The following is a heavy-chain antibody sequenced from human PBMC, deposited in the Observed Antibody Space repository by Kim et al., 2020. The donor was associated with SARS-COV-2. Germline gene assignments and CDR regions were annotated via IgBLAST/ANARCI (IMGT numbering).Heavy chain of an antibody. J-gene: IGHJ4*02. Sequence: SETLSLTCAVYGGSFSGYYWSWIRQPPGKGLEWIGEINHSGSTNYNPSLKSRVTISVDTSKNQFSLKLSSVTAADTAVYYCARTHFNQRYIVVVPAATTNPRYYFDYWGQGTLVTVSS. CDR2: INHSGST. CDR3: ARTHFNQRYIVVVPAATTNPRYYFDY. V-gene: IGHV4-34*01. CDR1: GGSFSGYY. D-gene: IGHD2-2*01.